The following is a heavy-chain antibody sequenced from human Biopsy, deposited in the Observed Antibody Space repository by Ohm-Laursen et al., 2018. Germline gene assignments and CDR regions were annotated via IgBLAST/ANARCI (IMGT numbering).Heavy chain of an antibody. CDR1: GASVKTSGYF. CDR3: VREPKTGTAEAWYFDL. V-gene: IGHV4-31*03. D-gene: IGHD3-9*01. CDR2: ISYNERT. Sequence: SDTLSLTCSVPGASVKTSGYFWAWIRQRPGKGLEWIGYISYNERTHYNPSLTSRLAISFDTSNNRISLQLGSVSVADTAVYYCVREPKTGTAEAWYFDLWGRGSPVTVPS. J-gene: IGHJ2*01.